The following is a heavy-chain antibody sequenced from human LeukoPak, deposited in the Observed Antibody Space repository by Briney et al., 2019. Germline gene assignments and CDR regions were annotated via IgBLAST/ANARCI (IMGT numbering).Heavy chain of an antibody. Sequence: SETLSLTCPVYGGSFIGYYWGWIRQPPGKGLEWIGNIFYSGSTYYSPSHKSRVTISLDTSRNQFSLKLNSVTAADTAVYYCARDSYYYDSSGYYYRGSDAFDIWGQGTMVTVSS. V-gene: IGHV4-34*12. CDR2: IFYSGST. CDR1: GGSFIGYY. D-gene: IGHD3-22*01. CDR3: ARDSYYYDSSGYYYRGSDAFDI. J-gene: IGHJ3*02.